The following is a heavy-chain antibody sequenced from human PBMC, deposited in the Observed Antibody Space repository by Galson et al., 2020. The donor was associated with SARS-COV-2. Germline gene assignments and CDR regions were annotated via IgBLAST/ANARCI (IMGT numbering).Heavy chain of an antibody. CDR1: GFSFFNYA. D-gene: IGHD2-2*02. CDR2: ISSSSGNT. Sequence: GESLKISCVTSGFSFFNYAMSWVRQAPGKGPEWVSAISSSSGNTYYADSVEGRFTISRDNSQNTVYLQMNSLRVEDTAIYYCAKDTKNQLLYSLGYWGQGTLVTVSS. CDR3: AKDTKNQLLYSLGY. V-gene: IGHV3-23*01. J-gene: IGHJ4*02.